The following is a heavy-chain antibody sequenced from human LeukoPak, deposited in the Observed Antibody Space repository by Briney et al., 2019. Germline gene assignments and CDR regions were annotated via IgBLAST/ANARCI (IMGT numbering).Heavy chain of an antibody. Sequence: GGSLRLSCAASGFTFHEYTMHWVRQAPGKGLEWVSLISWDGGNTYYADSVKGRSIISRDNSKNSLYLQMNSLRTEDTALYYCAGRYCSSTSCYWPLDYWGQGTLVTVSS. CDR3: AGRYCSSTSCYWPLDY. D-gene: IGHD2-2*01. J-gene: IGHJ4*02. CDR2: ISWDGGNT. V-gene: IGHV3-43*01. CDR1: GFTFHEYT.